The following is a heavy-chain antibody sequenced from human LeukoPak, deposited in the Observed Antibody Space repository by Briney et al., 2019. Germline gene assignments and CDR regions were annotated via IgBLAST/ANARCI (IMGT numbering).Heavy chain of an antibody. D-gene: IGHD3-9*01. CDR1: GGSISSGSYY. CDR3: ARDGLRYFDWLFSSEGDYYMDV. J-gene: IGHJ6*03. Sequence: KTSETLSLTCTVSGGSISSGSYYWSWIRQTAGKGLEWIGIIYTTGSTNYNRSLKSRSSISVDKSKNQLSLKLNSVTAADTAVYYCARDGLRYFDWLFSSEGDYYMDVWGKGTTVTVSS. CDR2: IYTTGST. V-gene: IGHV4-61*02.